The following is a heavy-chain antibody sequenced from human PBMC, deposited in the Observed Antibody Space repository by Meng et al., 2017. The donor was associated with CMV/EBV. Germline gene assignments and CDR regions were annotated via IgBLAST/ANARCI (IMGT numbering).Heavy chain of an antibody. Sequence: QVQLVQSGAEVXXXXXSVKVSCKASGDTFTGYYMHWVRQAPGQGLEWMGWINPNSGGTNYAQKFQGRVTMTRDTSISTAYMELSRLRSDDTAVYYCARDVDKWELLHWGQGTLVTVSS. CDR3: ARDVDKWELLH. V-gene: IGHV1-2*02. CDR2: INPNSGGT. J-gene: IGHJ4*02. CDR1: GDTFTGYY. D-gene: IGHD1-26*01.